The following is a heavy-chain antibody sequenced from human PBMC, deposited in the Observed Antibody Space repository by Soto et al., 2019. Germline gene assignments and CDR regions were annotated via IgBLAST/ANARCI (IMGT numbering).Heavy chain of an antibody. V-gene: IGHV4-31*03. CDR1: GGSISSGGYY. J-gene: IGHJ6*03. Sequence: QVQLQESGPGLVKPSQTLSLTCTVSGGSISSGGYYWSWIRQHPGKGLEWIGYIDYSGSTYYNPPLKSRVTISVDTSKNQFSLKLSSVTAADTAVYYCARDLRGYYGSGSYYYYYMDVWGKGTTVTVSS. CDR3: ARDLRGYYGSGSYYYYYMDV. D-gene: IGHD3-10*01. CDR2: IDYSGST.